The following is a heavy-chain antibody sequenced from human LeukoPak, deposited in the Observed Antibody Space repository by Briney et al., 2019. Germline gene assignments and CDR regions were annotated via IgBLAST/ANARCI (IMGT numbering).Heavy chain of an antibody. J-gene: IGHJ4*02. D-gene: IGHD6-19*01. Sequence: SETLSLTCTVSGGSISSYYWSWIRQPPGKGLEWIGYIYYSGSTNYNPSLKSRVTISVDTSKNQFSLKLSSVTAADTAVYYCARQALAGTTLDYWGQGTLVTVSS. V-gene: IGHV4-59*01. CDR1: GGSISSYY. CDR3: ARQALAGTTLDY. CDR2: IYYSGST.